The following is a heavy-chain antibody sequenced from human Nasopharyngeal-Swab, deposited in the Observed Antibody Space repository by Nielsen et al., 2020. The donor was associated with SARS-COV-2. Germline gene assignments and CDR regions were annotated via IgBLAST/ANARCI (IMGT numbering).Heavy chain of an antibody. D-gene: IGHD6-13*01. J-gene: IGHJ4*02. V-gene: IGHV4-59*01. CDR3: ARKVGPWGYSTS. Sequence: WIRQPPGKGLEWIGYIYYSGSTNYNPSLKSRVTISVDTSKNQFSLKLSSVTAAGTAVYYCARKVGPWGYSTSWGQGTLVTVSS. CDR2: IYYSGST.